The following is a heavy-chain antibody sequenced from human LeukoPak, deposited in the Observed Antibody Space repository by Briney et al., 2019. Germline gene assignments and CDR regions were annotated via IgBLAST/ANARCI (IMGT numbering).Heavy chain of an antibody. V-gene: IGHV1-69*05. J-gene: IGHJ4*02. D-gene: IGHD3-22*01. Sequence: SVTVSFKASGGTFSSYAISWVRQAPGQGLEWMGGIIPIFSTANYTQKFQSRVSITTDETTSTDYMELSSLRYENTAVYYCARDSDYYDSSAYYPLDYWGQGTLVTVSS. CDR1: GGTFSSYA. CDR2: IIPIFSTA. CDR3: ARDSDYYDSSAYYPLDY.